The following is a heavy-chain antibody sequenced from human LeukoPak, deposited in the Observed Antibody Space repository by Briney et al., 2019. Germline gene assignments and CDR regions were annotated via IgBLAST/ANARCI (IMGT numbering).Heavy chain of an antibody. Sequence: GGSLRLSCAASGFSFSSYGINWVRQAPGKGLEWVSSIGSTGSDRYYAESVKGRFTISRDNAKNSLYLQMNSLRAEDTAVYYCARDVAVLRFLEWLNSFDPWGQGTLVTVSS. CDR3: ARDVAVLRFLEWLNSFDP. J-gene: IGHJ5*02. D-gene: IGHD3-3*01. CDR2: IGSTGSDR. V-gene: IGHV3-21*01. CDR1: GFSFSSYG.